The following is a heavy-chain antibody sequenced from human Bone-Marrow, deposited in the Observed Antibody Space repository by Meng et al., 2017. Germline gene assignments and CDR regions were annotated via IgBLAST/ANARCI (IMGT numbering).Heavy chain of an antibody. J-gene: IGHJ4*02. V-gene: IGHV4-34*01. D-gene: IGHD6-6*01. Sequence: QVQLQESGPGLVKPSGTLSLTCAVYGGSFSGYYWSWIRQPPGKGLEWIGEINHSGSTNYNPSLKSRVTISVDTSKNQFSLKLSSVTAADTAVYYCARGLRAARPLLFGYWGQGTLVTVSS. CDR3: ARGLRAARPLLFGY. CDR2: INHSGST. CDR1: GGSFSGYY.